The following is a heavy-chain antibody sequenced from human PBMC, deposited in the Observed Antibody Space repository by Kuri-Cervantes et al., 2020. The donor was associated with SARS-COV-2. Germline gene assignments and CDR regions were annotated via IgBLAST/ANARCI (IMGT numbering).Heavy chain of an antibody. J-gene: IGHJ4*02. CDR1: GYTFTSYG. CDR2: ISAYNGNT. CDR3: ARVSDSSSWGDY. D-gene: IGHD6-13*01. Sequence: ASVKVSCKASGYTFTSYGISWVRQAPGQGLEWMGWISAYNGNTNYAQKLQGRVTMTTDKSTSPAYMELSSLRSEDTAVYYCARVSDSSSWGDYWGQGTLVTVSS. V-gene: IGHV1-18*04.